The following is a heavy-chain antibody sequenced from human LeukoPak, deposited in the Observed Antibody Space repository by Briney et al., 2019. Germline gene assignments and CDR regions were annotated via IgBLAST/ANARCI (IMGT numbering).Heavy chain of an antibody. CDR3: AKDFVATVTTVDY. CDR1: GFTFDDYA. J-gene: IGHJ4*02. D-gene: IGHD4-17*01. CDR2: ISWNSGSI. V-gene: IGHV3-9*01. Sequence: GGSLRLSCAASGFTFDDYAMHWARQAPGKGLEWVSGISWNSGSIGYADSVKGRFTISRDNAKNSLYLQMNSLGAEDTALYYCAKDFVATVTTVDYWGQGTLVTVSS.